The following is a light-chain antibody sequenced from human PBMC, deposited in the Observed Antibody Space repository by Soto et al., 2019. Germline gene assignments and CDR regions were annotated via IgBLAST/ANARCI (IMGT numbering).Light chain of an antibody. V-gene: IGKV1-5*01. J-gene: IGKJ2*01. CDR2: GGS. CDR3: HQYATSSPT. Sequence: DIQMTQSPSTLSASVGDRVTITCRASQSISVYLAWYQQRPREAPKLLIYGGSSLESGVPSRFSGSGSGTEFTLTISSLQPTGFATYYCHQYATSSPTFGQGTKLEI. CDR1: QSISVY.